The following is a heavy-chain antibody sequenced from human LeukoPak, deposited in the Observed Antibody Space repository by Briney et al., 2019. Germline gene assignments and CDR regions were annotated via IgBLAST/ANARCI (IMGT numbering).Heavy chain of an antibody. CDR3: ARVAISAVINAWFDP. D-gene: IGHD3-3*01. CDR2: LDPRSGGT. V-gene: IGHV1-2*02. Sequence: GASVKVSCKASGYTFAAHFILCMPHAPGQGREWMGGLDPRSGGTHYAQKSQGRITISTDTSVHTVYVELSRLKYDATPLYYCARVAISAVINAWFDPWGKGTLVSVFS. CDR1: GYTFAAHF. J-gene: IGHJ5*02.